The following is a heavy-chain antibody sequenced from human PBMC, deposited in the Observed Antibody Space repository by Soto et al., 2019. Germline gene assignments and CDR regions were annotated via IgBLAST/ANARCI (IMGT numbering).Heavy chain of an antibody. Sequence: VQLQESGPGLVKPSQTLSLTCTVSGGSISSGDYYWSWIRQPPGKGLEWIVYIYYSGTTYYNPSLKSRVTISVDTSKNQFSLKLSSVTAADTAVYYCARSRNSDYVPQYWGQGTLVTVSS. CDR1: GGSISSGDYY. J-gene: IGHJ4*02. V-gene: IGHV4-30-4*01. D-gene: IGHD4-4*01. CDR2: IYYSGTT. CDR3: ARSRNSDYVPQY.